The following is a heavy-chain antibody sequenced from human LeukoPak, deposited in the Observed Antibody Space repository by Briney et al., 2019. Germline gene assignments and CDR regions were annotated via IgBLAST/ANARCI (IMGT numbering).Heavy chain of an antibody. V-gene: IGHV1-69*02. CDR3: ARGHGDTAMVLYYYYYYMDV. J-gene: IGHJ6*03. CDR1: GGTFSSYT. CDR2: IIPILGIA. D-gene: IGHD5-18*01. Sequence: SSVKVSCKASGGTFSSYTISWVRQAPGQGLEWMGRIIPILGIANYAQKFQGRVTITADKSTSTAYMELSSLRSEDTAVYYCARGHGDTAMVLYYYYYYMDVWGKGTTVTVSS.